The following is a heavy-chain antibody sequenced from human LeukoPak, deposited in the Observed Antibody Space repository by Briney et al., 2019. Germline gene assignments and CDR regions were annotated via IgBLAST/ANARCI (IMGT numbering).Heavy chain of an antibody. V-gene: IGHV4-4*07. CDR2: IYTSGST. D-gene: IGHD6-19*01. CDR1: GGSISSYY. Sequence: SETLSLTCTVAGGSISSYYWTWIRQPAGKGLEWIGRIYTSGSTNYNPSLKSRVTMSVDTSKNQFSLKLSSVTAADTAVYYCARDKGSGWYFDYWGQGTLVTVSS. CDR3: ARDKGSGWYFDY. J-gene: IGHJ4*02.